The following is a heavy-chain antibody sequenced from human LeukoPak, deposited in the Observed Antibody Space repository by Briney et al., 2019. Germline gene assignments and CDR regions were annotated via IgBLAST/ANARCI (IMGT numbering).Heavy chain of an antibody. J-gene: IGHJ5*02. V-gene: IGHV1-2*02. CDR1: GYTFTGYY. CDR2: INPNSGGT. D-gene: IGHD5-18*01. CDR3: ARVPSRREYSYGNWFDP. Sequence: ASVKVSCKASGYTFTGYYMHWVRQAPGQGLEWMGWINPNSGGTNCAQKFQGRVTMTRDTSISTAYMELSRLRSDDTAVHYCARVPSRREYSYGNWFDPWGQGTLVTVSS.